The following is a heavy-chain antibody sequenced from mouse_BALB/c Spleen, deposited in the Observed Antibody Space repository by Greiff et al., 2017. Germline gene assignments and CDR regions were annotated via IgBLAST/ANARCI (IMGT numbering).Heavy chain of an antibody. CDR3: ARRGSSYRYAMDY. CDR2: IWAGGST. J-gene: IGHJ4*01. CDR1: GFSLTSYG. D-gene: IGHD1-1*01. Sequence: VQRVESGPGLVAPSQSLSITCTVSGFSLTSYGVHWVRQPPGKGLEWLGVIWAGGSTNYNSALMSRLSISKDNTKSQVFLKMNSLQTDDTAMYYCARRGSSYRYAMDYWGQGTSVTVSS. V-gene: IGHV2-9*02.